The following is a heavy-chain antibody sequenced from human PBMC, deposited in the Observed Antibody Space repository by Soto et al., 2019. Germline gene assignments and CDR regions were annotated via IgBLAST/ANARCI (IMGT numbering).Heavy chain of an antibody. V-gene: IGHV1-18*01. CDR1: GYTFIRYG. CDR3: ARGGYYDNTWGKLSHYGLDV. J-gene: IGHJ6*02. D-gene: IGHD3-16*01. Sequence: QVQLVQSAAEVKKPGASVRVSCKASGYTFIRYGIAWVRQAPGQGLEWMGWISPYNDYTIYAQKLQGRVTMNADTSTRTVYMELRGVKSDDTAVYSCARGGYYDNTWGKLSHYGLDVWGQGTSVTVSS. CDR2: ISPYNDYT.